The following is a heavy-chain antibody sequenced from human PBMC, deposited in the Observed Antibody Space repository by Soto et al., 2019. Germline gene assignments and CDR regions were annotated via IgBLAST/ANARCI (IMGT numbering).Heavy chain of an antibody. CDR3: AREDIVVVPAATVRWFDP. CDR1: GYTFTNYG. CDR2: ISAYNGHT. V-gene: IGHV1-18*04. J-gene: IGHJ5*02. D-gene: IGHD2-2*01. Sequence: ASVKVSCKASGYTFTNYGITWVRQARGEGLEWMGWISAYNGHTNYAQKVQGRVTMTTDTSTSTAYMELRSLRSEDTAVYYCAREDIVVVPAATVRWFDPWGQGTLVTVSS.